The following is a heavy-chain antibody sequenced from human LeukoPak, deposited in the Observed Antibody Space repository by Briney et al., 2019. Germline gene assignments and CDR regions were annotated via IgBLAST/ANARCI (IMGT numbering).Heavy chain of an antibody. D-gene: IGHD4-17*01. Sequence: GGPLRLSCAASGFTFSSYEMNWVRQAPGKGLEWVSYITTSCRTIYYADSVKGRFTISRDSAKNSLYLQMNSLRAEDTAVYYCARGEDYGTNSFDYWGQGTLVTVSS. CDR1: GFTFSSYE. V-gene: IGHV3-48*03. CDR3: ARGEDYGTNSFDY. CDR2: ITTSCRTI. J-gene: IGHJ4*02.